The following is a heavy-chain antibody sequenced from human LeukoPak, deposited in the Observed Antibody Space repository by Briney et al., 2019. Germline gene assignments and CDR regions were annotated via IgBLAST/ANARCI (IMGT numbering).Heavy chain of an antibody. J-gene: IGHJ4*02. D-gene: IGHD5-18*01. Sequence: ASVKVSSKASGYTFTAYYMHWVRQAPGQGLEWMGWINPNTGDTNYAQNFQGRVTMNRDTSISTAYMELSSLRSDDTAVYYCARSADAYTYGHFDFWGQGTLVTVSS. CDR1: GYTFTAYY. CDR3: ARSADAYTYGHFDF. V-gene: IGHV1-2*02. CDR2: INPNTGDT.